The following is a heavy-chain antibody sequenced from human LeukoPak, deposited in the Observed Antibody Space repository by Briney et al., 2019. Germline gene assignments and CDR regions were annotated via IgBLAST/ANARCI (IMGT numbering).Heavy chain of an antibody. J-gene: IGHJ4*02. CDR2: IRYDGSNK. Sequence: PGGSLRLSCAASGFTFSSYGMHWVRQAPGKGLEWVAFIRYDGSNKYYADSVKGRFTISRDNSKNTLYLQMNSLRAEDTAVYYCARGKPGYSSSPFDYWGQGTLVTVSS. CDR1: GFTFSSYG. D-gene: IGHD6-13*01. V-gene: IGHV3-30*02. CDR3: ARGKPGYSSSPFDY.